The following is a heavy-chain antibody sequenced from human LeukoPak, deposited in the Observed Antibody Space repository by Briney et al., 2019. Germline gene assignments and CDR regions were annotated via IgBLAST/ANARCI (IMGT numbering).Heavy chain of an antibody. V-gene: IGHV3-21*01. CDR1: GFTFSSYS. J-gene: IGHJ4*02. CDR3: AREGLIYGSGSIDY. Sequence: GGSLRLSCAASGFTFSSYSMKWVRQAPGKGLEWVSSISSSSSYIYSAASVKGRFTISRDNAKNSLYLQMNSLRAEDTAVYYCAREGLIYGSGSIDYWGQGTLVTVSS. D-gene: IGHD3-10*01. CDR2: ISSSSSYI.